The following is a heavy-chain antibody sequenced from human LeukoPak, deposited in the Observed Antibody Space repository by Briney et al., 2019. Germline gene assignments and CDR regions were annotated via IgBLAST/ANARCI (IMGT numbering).Heavy chain of an antibody. CDR3: ASGSSSHA. CDR1: GGSFSGYY. Sequence: SETLSLTCAVYGGSFSGYYWSWIRQPPGKGLEWIGEINHSGSTNYNPSLKSRVTISVDTSKNQFSLKLSSVTAADTAVYYCASGSSSHAWGQGTLVTVSS. CDR2: INHSGST. V-gene: IGHV4-34*01. D-gene: IGHD6-13*01. J-gene: IGHJ4*02.